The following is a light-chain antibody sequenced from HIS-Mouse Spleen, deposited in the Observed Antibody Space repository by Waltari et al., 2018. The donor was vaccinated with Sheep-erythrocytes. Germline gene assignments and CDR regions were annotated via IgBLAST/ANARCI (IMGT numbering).Light chain of an antibody. J-gene: IGKJ2*02. CDR3: QQYNNWPPGT. Sequence: EIVMTQSPATLSVSPGERATLSCRASQSVSSNLAWYQQQPGQAPRLLIYGASTRATGIPGRFSGSGSGTEFTLTISSMQSEDFAVYYCQQYNNWPPGTFGQGTKLEIK. CDR1: QSVSSN. CDR2: GAS. V-gene: IGKV3-15*01.